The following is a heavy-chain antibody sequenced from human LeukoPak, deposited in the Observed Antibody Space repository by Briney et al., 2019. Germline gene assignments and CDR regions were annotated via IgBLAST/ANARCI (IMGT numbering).Heavy chain of an antibody. CDR1: GGSFSGYY. D-gene: IGHD3-10*01. J-gene: IGHJ4*02. Sequence: SETLSLTCAVYGGSFSGYYWSWIRQPPGKGLEWIGEINHSGSTNYNPSLKSRVTISVDTSKSQFSLKLSSVTAADTAVYYCARGGRFGAGNDYWGQGTLVAVSS. V-gene: IGHV4-34*01. CDR2: INHSGST. CDR3: ARGGRFGAGNDY.